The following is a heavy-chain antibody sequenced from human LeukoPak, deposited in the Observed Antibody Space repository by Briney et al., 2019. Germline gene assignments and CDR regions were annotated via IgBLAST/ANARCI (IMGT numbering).Heavy chain of an antibody. CDR1: GFTFSSYA. J-gene: IGHJ3*02. V-gene: IGHV3-23*01. Sequence: PGGSLRLSCAASGFTFSSYAMSWVRQAPGKGLEWVSAISGSGGSTYYADSVKGRFTISRDNSKNTLYLQMNSLRAEDTAVYYCAKDGYCSSTSCYVGFGAFDIWGQGTMVTVSS. D-gene: IGHD2-2*01. CDR3: AKDGYCSSTSCYVGFGAFDI. CDR2: ISGSGGST.